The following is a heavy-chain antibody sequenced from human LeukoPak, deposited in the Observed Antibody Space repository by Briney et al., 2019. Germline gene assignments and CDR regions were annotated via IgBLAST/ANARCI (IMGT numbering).Heavy chain of an antibody. Sequence: KPGGSLRLSCAASGFTFSSYSMNWVRQAPGKGLEWVSSISSSSSYIYYADSVKGRFTISRDNAKNSLYLQMNSLRAEDTAVYYCARGLTMIVVVPGYWGQGTLVTVSS. CDR1: GFTFSSYS. CDR3: ARGLTMIVVVPGY. J-gene: IGHJ4*02. CDR2: ISSSSSYI. V-gene: IGHV3-21*01. D-gene: IGHD3-22*01.